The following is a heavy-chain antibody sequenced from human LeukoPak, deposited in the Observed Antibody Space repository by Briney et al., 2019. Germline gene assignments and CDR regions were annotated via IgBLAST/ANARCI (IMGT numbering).Heavy chain of an antibody. J-gene: IGHJ5*02. V-gene: IGHV1-18*01. CDR2: ISAYNGNT. CDR1: GYTFTSYG. D-gene: IGHD3-9*01. Sequence: ASVKVSCKASGYTFTSYGISWVRQAPGQGLEWMGWISAYNGNTNYAQKLQGRVTMTRDTSISTAYMELSRLRSDDTAVYYCAREYYDILTGFDNWFDPWGQGTLVTVSS. CDR3: AREYYDILTGFDNWFDP.